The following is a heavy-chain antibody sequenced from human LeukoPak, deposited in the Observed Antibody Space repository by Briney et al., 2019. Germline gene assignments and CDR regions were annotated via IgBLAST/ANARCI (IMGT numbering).Heavy chain of an antibody. CDR1: GFTFSSYA. Sequence: GGSLRLSCAASGFTFSSYAMHWVRQAPGEGLEYVSAISRNGGSTYYANSVKGRFTISRDNSKNTLYLQMGSLRAEDMAVYYCARDQLLWFGAFDYWGQGTLVNVSS. CDR2: ISRNGGST. J-gene: IGHJ4*02. CDR3: ARDQLLWFGAFDY. D-gene: IGHD3-10*01. V-gene: IGHV3-64*01.